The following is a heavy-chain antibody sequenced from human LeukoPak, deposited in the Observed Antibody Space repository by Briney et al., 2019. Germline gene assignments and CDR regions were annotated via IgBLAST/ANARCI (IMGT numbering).Heavy chain of an antibody. CDR2: IYYSGST. D-gene: IGHD3-10*01. CDR3: ASKRTPAYYYGSGSYYIY. CDR1: GGSITSYY. Sequence: SETLSLTCTVSGGSITSYYWSWIRQPPGKGLEWIGYIYYSGSTNYNPSLKSRVTISVDTSKNQFSLKLSSVTAADTAVYYCASKRTPAYYYGSGSYYIYWGQGTLVTVSS. V-gene: IGHV4-59*12. J-gene: IGHJ4*02.